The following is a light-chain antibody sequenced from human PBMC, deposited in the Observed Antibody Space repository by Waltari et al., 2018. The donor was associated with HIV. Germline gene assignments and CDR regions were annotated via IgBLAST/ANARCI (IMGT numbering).Light chain of an antibody. J-gene: IGLJ1*01. CDR1: KLGNRF. Sequence: DLSQPASVSVSPGPTATVTCSGDKLGNRFVCWYRQKSGQSPELIIYQDSRRPSGISDRFSGSTSGNKATLTIRGTQSIDEGDYYCQAWDSNTFVFGSGTRVTVL. V-gene: IGLV3-1*01. CDR3: QAWDSNTFV. CDR2: QDS.